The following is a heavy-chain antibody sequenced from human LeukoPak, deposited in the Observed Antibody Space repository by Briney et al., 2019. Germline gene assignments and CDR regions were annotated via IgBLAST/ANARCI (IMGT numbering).Heavy chain of an antibody. V-gene: IGHV3-73*01. D-gene: IGHD6-13*01. Sequence: GGSLKLSCAASGFTFSGCDMHWVRQASGKGLEWVGRITTKANNYATAYAASLKGRFTISRDDSKNTAYLQMNSLRAEDTAVYYCARDRIAAAGKSPCFQHWGQGTLVTVSS. CDR1: GFTFSGCD. CDR3: ARDRIAAAGKSPCFQH. J-gene: IGHJ1*01. CDR2: ITTKANNYAT.